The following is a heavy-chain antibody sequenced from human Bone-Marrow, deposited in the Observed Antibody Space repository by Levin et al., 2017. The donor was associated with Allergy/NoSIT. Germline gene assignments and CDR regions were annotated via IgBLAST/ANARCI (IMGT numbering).Heavy chain of an antibody. Sequence: GSLRLSCTVSGDSVSSHYWNWIRQPAGKGLEWLGRFYTSDDTNYNPSLKSRVTMSFDTSKNHFSLKLSSVTAADTGVYYCARGGRSNCDNESCYARNAFNIWGRGTMVIVSS. J-gene: IGHJ3*02. CDR3: ARGGRSNCDNESCYARNAFNI. CDR1: GDSVSSHY. V-gene: IGHV4-4*07. D-gene: IGHD2-2*01. CDR2: FYTSDDT.